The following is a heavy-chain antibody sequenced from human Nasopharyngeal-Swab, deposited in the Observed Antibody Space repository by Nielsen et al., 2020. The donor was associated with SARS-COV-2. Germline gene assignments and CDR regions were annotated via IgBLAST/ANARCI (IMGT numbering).Heavy chain of an antibody. CDR1: GYVFSSYG. D-gene: IGHD3-22*01. CDR3: ARGLEDYYDSSGFFYGDWFDP. Sequence: ASVKVSCKTSGYVFSSYGISWVRQAPGQGLEWMGWISDYNGDTYYAQKFQARVTLTTDTSTSTAYIELRSLRSDDTAVYYCARGLEDYYDSSGFFYGDWFDPWGQGTLVTVSS. CDR2: ISDYNGDT. J-gene: IGHJ5*02. V-gene: IGHV1-18*01.